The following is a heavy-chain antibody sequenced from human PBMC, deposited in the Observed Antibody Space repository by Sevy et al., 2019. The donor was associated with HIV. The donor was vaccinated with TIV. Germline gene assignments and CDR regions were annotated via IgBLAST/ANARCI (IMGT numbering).Heavy chain of an antibody. J-gene: IGHJ5*02. CDR2: INHSGST. D-gene: IGHD3-3*01. CDR3: AREGSQRITIFGVVITNWFDP. Sequence: SETLSLTCAVYGGSFSGYYSSWIRQPPGKGLEWIGEINHSGSTNYNPSLKSRVTISVDTSKNQFSLKLSSVTAADTAVYYCAREGSQRITIFGVVITNWFDPWGQGTLVTVSS. V-gene: IGHV4-34*01. CDR1: GGSFSGYY.